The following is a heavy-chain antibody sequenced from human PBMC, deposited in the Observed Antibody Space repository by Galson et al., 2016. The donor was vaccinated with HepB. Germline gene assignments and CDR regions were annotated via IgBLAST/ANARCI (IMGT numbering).Heavy chain of an antibody. CDR2: ISAYSGNT. J-gene: IGHJ4*02. Sequence: SVKVSCKASGYTFTSYGISWVRQAPGQGLEWMGWISAYSGNTNYAQKLQGRVTMTTDTSTATAYMELRSLRSDDTAVYYCARGSSYYYGSGSPSDYWGQGTLVTVSS. V-gene: IGHV1-18*01. D-gene: IGHD3-10*01. CDR3: ARGSSYYYGSGSPSDY. CDR1: GYTFTSYG.